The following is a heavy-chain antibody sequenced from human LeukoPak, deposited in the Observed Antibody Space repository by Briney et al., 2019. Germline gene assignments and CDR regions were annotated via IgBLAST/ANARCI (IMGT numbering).Heavy chain of an antibody. J-gene: IGHJ4*02. CDR3: ASHAAGKYFDY. D-gene: IGHD4-23*01. Sequence: PSETLSLTCAVSGYSISSGYYWGWIRQPPGKGLEWIGSIYHSGSTYYNPSLKSRVTISVDTSKNQFSLKLSSVTAAGTAVYYCASHAAGKYFDYWGQGTLVTVSS. V-gene: IGHV4-38-2*01. CDR2: IYHSGST. CDR1: GYSISSGYY.